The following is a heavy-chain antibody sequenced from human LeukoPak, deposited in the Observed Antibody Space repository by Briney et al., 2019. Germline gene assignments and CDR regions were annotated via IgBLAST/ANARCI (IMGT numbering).Heavy chain of an antibody. J-gene: IGHJ4*02. CDR2: FDPEDGET. Sequence: ASVKVSCKVSGYTLTELSMHWVRQAPGKGLEWMGGFDPEDGETIYAQKFQGRVTMTEDTYTDTAYMELSSLRSEDTAVYYCATGQHYDILTGYSYWGQGTLVTVSS. CDR1: GYTLTELS. CDR3: ATGQHYDILTGYSY. V-gene: IGHV1-24*01. D-gene: IGHD3-9*01.